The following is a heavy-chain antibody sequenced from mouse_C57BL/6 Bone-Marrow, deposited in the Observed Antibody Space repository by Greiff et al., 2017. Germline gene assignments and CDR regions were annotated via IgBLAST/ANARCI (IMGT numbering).Heavy chain of an antibody. CDR3: ARAWDEDYAMDY. D-gene: IGHD4-1*01. CDR1: GFTFSSYA. J-gene: IGHJ4*01. V-gene: IGHV5-4*03. Sequence: EVKLMESGGGLVKPGGSLKLSCAASGFTFSSYAMSWVRQTPEKRLEWVATISDGGSYTYYPDNVKGRFTISRDNAKNNLYLQMSHLKSEDTAMYYCARAWDEDYAMDYWGQGTSVTVSS. CDR2: ISDGGSYT.